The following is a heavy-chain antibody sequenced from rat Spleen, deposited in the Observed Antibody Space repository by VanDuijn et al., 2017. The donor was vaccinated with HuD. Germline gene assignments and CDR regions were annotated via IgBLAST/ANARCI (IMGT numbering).Heavy chain of an antibody. CDR3: VTSTRVPGY. V-gene: IGHV5-19*01. CDR2: ISPSGGST. J-gene: IGHJ2*01. Sequence: EVQLVESGGGLVQPGRSLKLSCVASGCTFSDFGMYWIRQAPTKGLEWVASISPSGGSTYYRDSVKGRFTISRDNAKSTLYLQMDSLRSEDTATYYCVTSTRVPGYWGQGVMVTVSS. D-gene: IGHD1-4*01. CDR1: GCTFSDFG.